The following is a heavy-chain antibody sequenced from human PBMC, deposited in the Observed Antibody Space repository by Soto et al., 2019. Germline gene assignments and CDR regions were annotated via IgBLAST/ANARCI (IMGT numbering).Heavy chain of an antibody. Sequence: GGSLRLSCTASGFTFGDYAMSWFRQAPGKGLEWVGFIRSKAYGGTTEYAAYVKGRFTISRDDSKSIAYLQMNSLKTEDTAVYYCTRDLLGRGERANYYYYGMDVWGQGTTVTVSS. CDR2: IRSKAYGGTT. V-gene: IGHV3-49*03. CDR3: TRDLLGRGERANYYYYGMDV. CDR1: GFTFGDYA. J-gene: IGHJ6*02. D-gene: IGHD3-16*01.